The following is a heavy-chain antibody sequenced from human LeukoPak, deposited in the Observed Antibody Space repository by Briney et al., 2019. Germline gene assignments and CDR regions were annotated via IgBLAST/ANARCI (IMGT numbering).Heavy chain of an antibody. Sequence: GGSLRLSCAASGFTFSSYAMHWVRQAPGKGLEWVAVISYDGSNKYYADSVKGRSTISRDNSKNTLYLQMNGLRVEDTAVYYCARVDPIAVAGDDYWGQGTQVAVSS. D-gene: IGHD6-19*01. CDR1: GFTFSSYA. J-gene: IGHJ4*02. CDR3: ARVDPIAVAGDDY. CDR2: ISYDGSNK. V-gene: IGHV3-30*04.